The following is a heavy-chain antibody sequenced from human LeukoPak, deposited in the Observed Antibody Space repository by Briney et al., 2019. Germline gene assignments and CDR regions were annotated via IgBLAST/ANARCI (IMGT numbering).Heavy chain of an antibody. CDR2: TYFRSKWYN. CDR1: GDSVLSDNAT. D-gene: IGHD1-26*01. J-gene: IGHJ2*01. Sequence: PSQTLSLTCAVSGDSVLSDNATWNWIRQSPSRGLEWLGRTYFRSKWYNDFAAPVRGRITINADTSKNQFPLQLNSVTPEDTAVYYCVRQREQVMLYYYFDLWGRGTLVTVSS. CDR3: VRQREQVMLYYYFDL. V-gene: IGHV6-1*01.